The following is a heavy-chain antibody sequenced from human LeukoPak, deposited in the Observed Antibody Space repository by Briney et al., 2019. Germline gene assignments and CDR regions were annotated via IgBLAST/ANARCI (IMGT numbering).Heavy chain of an antibody. CDR3: AKETSGSLDY. Sequence: GGSLRLSCVASGFTFRSYALHWVRQAPGKGLEWVTIISQDGGTKYYADSVKGRFTISRDNSKNTLYLQMKSLRAEDTAVYYCAKETSGSLDYWGQGTLVTVSS. CDR1: GFTFRSYA. J-gene: IGHJ4*02. V-gene: IGHV3-30-3*01. CDR2: ISQDGGTK. D-gene: IGHD1-26*01.